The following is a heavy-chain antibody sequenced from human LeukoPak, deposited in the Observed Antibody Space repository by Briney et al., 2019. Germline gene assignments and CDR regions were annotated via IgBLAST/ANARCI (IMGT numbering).Heavy chain of an antibody. J-gene: IGHJ4*02. Sequence: SETLSLTCAVYGGSFSSYYWSWIRQPPGKGLEWIGEINHSGSTNYNPSLKSRVTISVDTSKNQFSLKLSSVTAADTAVYYCARRRFLEWLLSTPKSQFDYWGQGTLVTVSS. CDR3: ARRRFLEWLLSTPKSQFDY. CDR1: GGSFSSYY. V-gene: IGHV4-34*01. D-gene: IGHD3-3*01. CDR2: INHSGST.